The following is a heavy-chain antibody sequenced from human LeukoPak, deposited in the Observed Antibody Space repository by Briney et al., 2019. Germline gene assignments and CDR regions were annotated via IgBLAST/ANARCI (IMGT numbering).Heavy chain of an antibody. CDR3: ARQRIAARRFDY. D-gene: IGHD6-6*01. J-gene: IGHJ4*02. Sequence: SETLSLTCAVYGGSFSGYYWSWIRQSPGKGLEWIGEINHSGSTNYNPSLKSRVTISVDTSKNQFSLKLSSVTAADTAVYYCARQRIAARRFDYWGQGTLVTVSS. CDR1: GGSFSGYY. CDR2: INHSGST. V-gene: IGHV4-34*01.